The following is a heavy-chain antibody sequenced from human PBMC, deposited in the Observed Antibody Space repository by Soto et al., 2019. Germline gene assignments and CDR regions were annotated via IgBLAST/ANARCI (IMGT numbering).Heavy chain of an antibody. CDR2: ISYDGSNK. J-gene: IGHJ6*02. CDR1: GFTFSSYG. V-gene: IGHV3-30*18. CDR3: AKDGLLWFGELWSSMDV. D-gene: IGHD3-10*01. Sequence: GGSLRLSCAASGFTFSSYGMHWVRQAPGKGLEWVAVISYDGSNKYYADSVKGRFTISRDNSKSTLYLQMNSLRAEDTAVYYCAKDGLLWFGELWSSMDVWGRGTTVTVSS.